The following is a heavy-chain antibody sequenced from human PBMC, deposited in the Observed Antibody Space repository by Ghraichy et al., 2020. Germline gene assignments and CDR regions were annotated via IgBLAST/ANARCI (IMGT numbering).Heavy chain of an antibody. D-gene: IGHD2-2*01. V-gene: IGHV4-34*01. CDR1: GGSFSGYY. Sequence: PETLSLTCAVYGGSFSGYYWSWIRQPPGKGLEWIGEINHSGSTNYNPSLKSRVTISVDTSKNQFSLKLSSVTAADTAVYYCARGPLPGDIVVVPADAFDIWGQGTMVTVSS. J-gene: IGHJ3*02. CDR2: INHSGST. CDR3: ARGPLPGDIVVVPADAFDI.